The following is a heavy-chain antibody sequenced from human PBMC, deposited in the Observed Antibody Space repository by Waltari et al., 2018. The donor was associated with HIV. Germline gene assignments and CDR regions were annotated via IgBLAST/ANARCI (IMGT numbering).Heavy chain of an antibody. CDR3: ARNTYYERSGYDF. V-gene: IGHV4-38-2*01. CDR1: GYSISRGYY. J-gene: IGHJ4*02. CDR2: IHHSGSY. Sequence: QVQLQESGPGLVKSSETLSLTCAVSGYSISRGYYWGRIRQPPGKGLEWIGTIHHSGSYYYNPSLKSRVTISVDTSKNHFSLKLSSVTAADTAVYYCARNTYYERSGYDFWGQGYLVTVSS. D-gene: IGHD3-22*01.